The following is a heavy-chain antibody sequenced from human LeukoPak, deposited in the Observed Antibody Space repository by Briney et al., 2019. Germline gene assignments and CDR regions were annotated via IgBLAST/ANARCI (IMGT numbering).Heavy chain of an antibody. Sequence: PGGSLRLSCTASGFTFSDYYMSWIRQAPGKGLEWVSYISSSGSTIYYGDSVKGRFTMSRDNAKNSLYLQMNSLRAEDTAVYYCARDVWPSQDGDNYWGQGTLVTVSS. D-gene: IGHD3-16*01. CDR2: ISSSGSTI. CDR1: GFTFSDYY. V-gene: IGHV3-11*01. CDR3: ARDVWPSQDGDNY. J-gene: IGHJ4*02.